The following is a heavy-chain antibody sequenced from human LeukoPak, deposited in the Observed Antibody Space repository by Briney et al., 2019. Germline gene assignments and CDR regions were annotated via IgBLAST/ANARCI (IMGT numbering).Heavy chain of an antibody. J-gene: IGHJ3*02. CDR1: GYTFSDYY. V-gene: IGHV1-46*01. CDR3: ARDDGGSHAGSAFDI. Sequence: ASVKVSCKASGYTFSDYYMFWVRQAPGQGLEWVGIINPSGGSTSSAQKFQVRVTMTRDMSTRTVYMELSSLRSDDTAVYYCARDDGGSHAGSAFDIWGQGTMVTVSS. D-gene: IGHD1-26*01. CDR2: INPSGGST.